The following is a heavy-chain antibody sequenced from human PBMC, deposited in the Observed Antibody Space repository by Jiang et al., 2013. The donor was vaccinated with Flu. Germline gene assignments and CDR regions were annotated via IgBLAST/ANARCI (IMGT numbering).Heavy chain of an antibody. D-gene: IGHD3-10*01. V-gene: IGHV1-69*01. Sequence: VQLVESGAEVKRPGSSVKVSCKSSGGTFRSFSFSWVRQAPGKGLEWMGGISTISWTADYAQKFQGRVTIEADESTSTVYMEVSSLRSEDTAVYYCARSSGSSWDHYQYGLFVWGQGTTVTVPS. CDR3: ARSSGSSWDHYQYGLFV. CDR2: ISTISWTA. CDR1: GGTFRSFS. J-gene: IGHJ6*02.